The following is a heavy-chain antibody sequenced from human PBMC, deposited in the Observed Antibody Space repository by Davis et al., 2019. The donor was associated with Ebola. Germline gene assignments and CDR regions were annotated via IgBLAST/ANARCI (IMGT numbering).Heavy chain of an antibody. Sequence: MPSETLSLTCAVYGGSFSGYYWSWIRQPPGKGLEWIGEINHSGSTNYNPSLKSRVTISVDTSKNQFSLKLSSVTAADTAVYYCATPRQLGWFDPWGQGTLVTVSS. D-gene: IGHD6-6*01. CDR1: GGSFSGYY. CDR2: INHSGST. CDR3: ATPRQLGWFDP. V-gene: IGHV4-34*01. J-gene: IGHJ5*02.